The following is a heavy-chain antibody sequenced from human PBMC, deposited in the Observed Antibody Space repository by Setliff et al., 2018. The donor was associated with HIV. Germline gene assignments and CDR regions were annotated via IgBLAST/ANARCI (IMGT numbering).Heavy chain of an antibody. D-gene: IGHD3-22*01. CDR2: IRSKAYGGAT. V-gene: IGHV3-49*04. J-gene: IGHJ3*02. Sequence: HPGGSLRLSCTTSGFTFAHQAMTWVRQAPGKGLEWVGSIRSKAYGGATEYAASVKGRFTISRDDSKGIAYLQTNSLKTEDTAVYYCTRKPHYYDSSGVYVAEAFDIWGQGTMVTVSS. CDR1: GFTFAHQA. CDR3: TRKPHYYDSSGVYVAEAFDI.